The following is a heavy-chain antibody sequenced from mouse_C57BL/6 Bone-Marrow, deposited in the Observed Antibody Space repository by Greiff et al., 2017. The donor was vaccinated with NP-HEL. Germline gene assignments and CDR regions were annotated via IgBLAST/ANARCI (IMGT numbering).Heavy chain of an antibody. CDR2: ISRGSSTI. V-gene: IGHV5-17*01. J-gene: IGHJ4*01. CDR3: ERRTGNRYYYAMDY. Sequence: EVQLQESGGGLVKPGGSLKLSCAASGFTFSDYGMHWVRQAPEKGLEWVAYISRGSSTIYYADTVKGRFTISRDNAKNTLFLQMTSLRSEDTAMYYCERRTGNRYYYAMDYWGQGTSVTVSS. CDR1: GFTFSDYG. D-gene: IGHD2-1*01.